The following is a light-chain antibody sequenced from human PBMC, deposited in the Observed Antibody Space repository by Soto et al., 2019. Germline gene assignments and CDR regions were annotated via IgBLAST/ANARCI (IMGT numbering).Light chain of an antibody. Sequence: EIVMTQSPATLSVSPGEIATLSCRASQTVSVNLAWYQQKPGQVPRLLIYGASTRDKVVSARFSGSGSGTEFTLTSSSLQSEDFAVYYCKKYTAWPPFSFGPGTRVDIK. CDR1: QTVSVN. V-gene: IGKV3-15*01. CDR3: KKYTAWPPFS. CDR2: GAS. J-gene: IGKJ3*01.